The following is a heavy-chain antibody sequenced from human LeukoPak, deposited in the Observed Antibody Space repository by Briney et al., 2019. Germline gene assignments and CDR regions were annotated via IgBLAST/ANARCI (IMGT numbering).Heavy chain of an antibody. D-gene: IGHD3-22*01. CDR1: GGSISSYY. CDR2: IYYSGST. CDR3: ATLRYEYDSSGPWGY. V-gene: IGHV4-59*08. J-gene: IGHJ4*02. Sequence: PSETLSLTCTVSGGSISSYYWSWIRQPPGKGLEWIGYIYYSGSTIYNPSLKSRVTISVDTSKNQFSLKLSSVTAADTAVYYCATLRYEYDSSGPWGYWGQGTLVTVSS.